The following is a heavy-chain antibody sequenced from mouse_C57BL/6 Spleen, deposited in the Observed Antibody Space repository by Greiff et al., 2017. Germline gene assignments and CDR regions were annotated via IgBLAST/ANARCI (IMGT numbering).Heavy chain of an antibody. CDR2: IHPNSGST. D-gene: IGHD2-3*01. CDR1: GYTFTSYW. V-gene: IGHV1-64*01. J-gene: IGHJ1*03. CDR3: ARSGGDGPYWYFDV. Sequence: QVQLQQPGAELVKPGVSVKLSCKASGYTFTSYWMHWVKQRPGQGLEWIGMIHPNSGSTNYNEKFKSKATLTVDKSSSTAYMQLSSLTSEDSAVYYCARSGGDGPYWYFDVWGTGTTVTVSS.